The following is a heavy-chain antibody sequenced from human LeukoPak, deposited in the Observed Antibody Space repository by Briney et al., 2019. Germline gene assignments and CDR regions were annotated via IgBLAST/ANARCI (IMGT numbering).Heavy chain of an antibody. J-gene: IGHJ3*02. CDR2: IVVGSGNT. Sequence: ASVKVSCKASGFTFTRSAVQWVRQARGQRLEWIGWIVVGSGNTNYAQKFQERVTITRDMSTSTAYMELSSLRSEDTAVYYCAAPAPTYYDFWSGYDYFDIWGQGTMVTVSS. CDR3: AAPAPTYYDFWSGYDYFDI. V-gene: IGHV1-58*01. D-gene: IGHD3-3*01. CDR1: GFTFTRSA.